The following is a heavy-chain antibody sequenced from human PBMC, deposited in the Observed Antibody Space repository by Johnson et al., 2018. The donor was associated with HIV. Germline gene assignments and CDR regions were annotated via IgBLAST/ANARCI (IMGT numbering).Heavy chain of an antibody. D-gene: IGHD7-27*01. Sequence: QVQLVESGGGVVQPGRSLRLSCAASGFTFSSYAMHWVRQAPGKGLEWVAVISYDGSNKYYADSVKGRVTISRDNSKNTLYLQMNSLRAEDTAVCYCARYRGLGRGDGFDIWGQGTMVTVS. CDR1: GFTFSSYA. J-gene: IGHJ3*02. CDR2: ISYDGSNK. CDR3: ARYRGLGRGDGFDI. V-gene: IGHV3-30*04.